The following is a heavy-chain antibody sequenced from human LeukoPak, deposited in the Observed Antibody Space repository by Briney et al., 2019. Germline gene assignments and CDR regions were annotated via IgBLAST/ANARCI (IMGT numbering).Heavy chain of an antibody. D-gene: IGHD5-12*01. CDR1: GFTFSSYW. CDR3: ARDVSNGYDLFDY. V-gene: IGHV3-7*01. CDR2: IKQDGSEK. Sequence: GGSLRLSCAASGFTFSSYWMNWVRQAPGKGLEWVANIKQDGSEKYYVDSVKGRFTISRDNAKNSLYLQMNSLRAEDTAVYYCARDVSNGYDLFDYWGQGTLVTVSS. J-gene: IGHJ4*02.